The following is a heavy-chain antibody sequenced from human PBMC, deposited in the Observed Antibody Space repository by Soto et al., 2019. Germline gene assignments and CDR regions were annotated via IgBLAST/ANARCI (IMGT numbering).Heavy chain of an antibody. CDR3: ARGSKGYCSGGSCYSRDFDI. CDR2: INHSGSS. D-gene: IGHD2-15*01. J-gene: IGHJ3*02. Sequence: QVQLQQWGAGLLKPSETLSLTCAVYGGSFSGYYWSWIRQPPGKGLEWIGEINHSGSSNYNPSLKSRVTISVDTSKDQLCLKRSSVTAADTAVYYCARGSKGYCSGGSCYSRDFDIWGQGEMVTVSS. CDR1: GGSFSGYY. V-gene: IGHV4-34*01.